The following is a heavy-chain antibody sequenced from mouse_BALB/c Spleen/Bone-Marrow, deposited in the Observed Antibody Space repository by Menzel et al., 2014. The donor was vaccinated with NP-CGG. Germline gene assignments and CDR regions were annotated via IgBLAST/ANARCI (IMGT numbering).Heavy chain of an antibody. CDR2: ISSGGSYT. D-gene: IGHD2-4*01. V-gene: IGHV5-6*01. CDR3: ARQDYDWFAY. CDR1: GFTFSSYG. Sequence: EVQLVESGGGLVKPGGSLKLSCAASGFTFSSYGMSWVRQTPDKRLEWVATISSGGSYTYYPDSVKGRFTISRDNAKNTLYLQMSSLKSEDTAMYYCARQDYDWFAYWGQGTLVTVSA. J-gene: IGHJ3*01.